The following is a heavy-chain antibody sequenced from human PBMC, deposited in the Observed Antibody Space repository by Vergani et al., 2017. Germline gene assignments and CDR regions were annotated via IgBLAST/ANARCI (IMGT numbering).Heavy chain of an antibody. CDR2: IYSGGST. CDR1: GFTVSSNY. J-gene: IGHJ6*03. V-gene: IGHV3-66*02. Sequence: EVQLVESWGGLVQPGGSLRLSCAASGFTVSSNYMSWVRQAPGKGLEWVSVIYSGGSTYYADSVKGRFTISRDNSKNTLYLYMNSLRADDTAVYYCAKDPRLKEDYYYYYMDVWGKGTTVTVSS. CDR3: AKDPRLKEDYYYYYMDV.